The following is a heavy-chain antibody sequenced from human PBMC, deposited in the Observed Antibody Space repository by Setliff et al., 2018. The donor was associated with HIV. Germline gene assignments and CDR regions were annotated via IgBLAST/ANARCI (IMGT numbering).Heavy chain of an antibody. D-gene: IGHD6-13*01. Sequence: GESLKISCQGSGYSFTTYWIGWVRQMPGEGLEWMGIIYPEDSNIKYNPSFQNQVTISADKSISTAYLQVHNLKASDTATYYCARRDGRSMNAFEIWGPGKMVTVSS. CDR1: GYSFTTYW. CDR2: IYPEDSNI. V-gene: IGHV5-51*01. J-gene: IGHJ3*02. CDR3: ARRDGRSMNAFEI.